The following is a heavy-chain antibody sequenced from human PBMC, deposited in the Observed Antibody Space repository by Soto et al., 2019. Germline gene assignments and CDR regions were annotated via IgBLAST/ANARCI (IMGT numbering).Heavy chain of an antibody. V-gene: IGHV3-23*01. CDR2: ISGSGGST. D-gene: IGHD3-22*01. CDR3: ANYYDSSGYFY. Sequence: HPGGSLRLSCAASGFTFSSYAMSWVRQAPGKGLEWVSAISGSGGSTYYADSVKGRFTISRDNSKNTLYLQMNSLRAEDTAVYYCANYYDSSGYFYWGQGTLVTVSS. J-gene: IGHJ4*02. CDR1: GFTFSSYA.